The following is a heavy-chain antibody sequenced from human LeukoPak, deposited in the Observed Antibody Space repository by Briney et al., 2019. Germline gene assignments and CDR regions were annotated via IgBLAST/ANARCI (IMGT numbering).Heavy chain of an antibody. D-gene: IGHD2-2*02. CDR3: ARSIVVVPAAIVGFDY. CDR2: IIPIFGTA. Sequence: SVKVPCKASGGTFSSYAISWMRQAPGKGLEWMGWIIPIFGTANYAQKFQGRVTITTDESTSTAYMELSSLRSEDTAVYYCARSIVVVPAAIVGFDYWGQGTLVTVSS. CDR1: GGTFSSYA. V-gene: IGHV1-69*05. J-gene: IGHJ4*02.